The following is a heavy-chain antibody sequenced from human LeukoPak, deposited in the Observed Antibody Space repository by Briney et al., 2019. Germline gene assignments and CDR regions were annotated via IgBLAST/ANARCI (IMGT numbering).Heavy chain of an antibody. CDR3: VSSYDDSSGYYEDY. J-gene: IGHJ4*02. CDR2: VSSGSSII. D-gene: IGHD3-22*01. V-gene: IGHV3-48*02. CDR1: GFTFSNYN. Sequence: GGSLRLSCTVSGFTFSNYNMNWVRQAPGKGLEWVSHVSSGSSIISYADSVKGRFTISRDSAKNSLYLQMNNLRDEDTAVYYCVSSYDDSSGYYEDYWGQGTLVTVSS.